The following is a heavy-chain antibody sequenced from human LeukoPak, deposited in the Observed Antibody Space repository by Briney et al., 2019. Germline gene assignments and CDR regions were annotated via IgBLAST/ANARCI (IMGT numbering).Heavy chain of an antibody. Sequence: GRSLSPSCAAPGFTFDDYAMNWVGQAPGKGLKWASGISWNSGSIGYADSVKGRFTISRDNAKNSLYLQMNSLRAEDTALYYCAKDLAAATPYGMDVWGQGTTVTVSS. CDR3: AKDLAAATPYGMDV. V-gene: IGHV3-9*01. J-gene: IGHJ6*02. CDR2: ISWNSGSI. CDR1: GFTFDDYA. D-gene: IGHD6-13*01.